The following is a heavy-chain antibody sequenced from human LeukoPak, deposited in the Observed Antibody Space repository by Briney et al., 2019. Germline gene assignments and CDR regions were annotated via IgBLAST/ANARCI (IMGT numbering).Heavy chain of an antibody. CDR1: GFTFTSYW. CDR2: INEDGSYK. CDR3: ARDATRGGDNDY. Sequence: QAGGSLRLSCAVSGFTFTSYWMSWVRQAPGKGLEWEANINEDGSYKFHADSVKGRLTISRDNAKNSLYLQMNSLRADDTAVYYCARDATRGGDNDYWGQGTRVIVSS. D-gene: IGHD2-21*02. J-gene: IGHJ4*02. V-gene: IGHV3-7*01.